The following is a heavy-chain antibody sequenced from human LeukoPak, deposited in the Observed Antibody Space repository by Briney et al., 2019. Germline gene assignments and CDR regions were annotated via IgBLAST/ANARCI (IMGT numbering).Heavy chain of an antibody. Sequence: GGSLRLSCAASGFTFSSYGMPWVRQAPGKGLEWVAVISYDGSNKYYADSVKGRFTISRDNSKNTLYLQMNSLRAEDTAVYYCAKDRRSPIVVVPAAILDWFDPWGQGTLVTVSS. V-gene: IGHV3-30*18. CDR3: AKDRRSPIVVVPAAILDWFDP. CDR2: ISYDGSNK. CDR1: GFTFSSYG. J-gene: IGHJ5*02. D-gene: IGHD2-2*01.